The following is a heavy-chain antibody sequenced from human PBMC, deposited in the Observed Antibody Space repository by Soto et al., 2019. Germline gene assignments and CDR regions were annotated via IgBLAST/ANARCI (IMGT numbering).Heavy chain of an antibody. Sequence: SETLSLTCSVSGDSIHKYWWTWIRQPPGKALEWNGYVSYRGDTNYNTYPKSRATVSGDMSKNQLFLRLTSVTAADTAVYNCARFTYYYDTSRHGMWFDPWGQGTLVTVSS. CDR1: GDSIHKYW. CDR2: VSYRGDT. CDR3: ARFTYYYDTSRHGMWFDP. J-gene: IGHJ5*02. D-gene: IGHD3-22*01. V-gene: IGHV4-59*01.